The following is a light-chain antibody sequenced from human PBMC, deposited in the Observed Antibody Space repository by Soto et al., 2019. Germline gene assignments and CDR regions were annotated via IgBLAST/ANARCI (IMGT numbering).Light chain of an antibody. J-gene: IGKJ4*01. V-gene: IGKV3-11*01. CDR1: QSVISN. CDR3: QQRSDWPT. CDR2: DAS. Sequence: ELVVQQSPATLSVSQGERSTLSCRASQSVISNFAWYQQKPGQAPRLLIYDASKRATGIPARFSGSGSRTDFTLTISSLEPEEFAVDYCQQRSDWPTFCGLTKVDI.